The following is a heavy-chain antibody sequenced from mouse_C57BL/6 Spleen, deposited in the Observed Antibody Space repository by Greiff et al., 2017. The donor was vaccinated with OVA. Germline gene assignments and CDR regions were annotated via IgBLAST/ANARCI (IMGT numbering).Heavy chain of an antibody. V-gene: IGHV5-4*01. Sequence: EVKLQESGGGLVKPGGSLKLSCAASGFTFSSYAMSWVRQTPEKRLEWVATISAGGSYTYYPDNVKGRFTIARDNAKNNLYLQMSHLKSEDTAMYYCARDGSSYLYYVDYWGQGTTLTVSS. CDR2: ISAGGSYT. J-gene: IGHJ2*01. CDR3: ARDGSSYLYYVDY. D-gene: IGHD1-1*01. CDR1: GFTFSSYA.